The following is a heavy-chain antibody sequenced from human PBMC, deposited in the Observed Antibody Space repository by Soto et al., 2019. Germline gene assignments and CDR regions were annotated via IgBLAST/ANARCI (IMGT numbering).Heavy chain of an antibody. D-gene: IGHD2-2*01. CDR3: ARNHPYCTSTSCYPYYFDY. CDR1: GGSISSSSYY. Sequence: PSETLPLTCTVSGGSISSSSYYWGWIRQPPGKGLEWIGSIYYSGSTYYNPSLKSRVTISVDTSESQFSLKLSSVTAADTAVYHCARNHPYCTSTSCYPYYFDYWGPGTLVTVSS. V-gene: IGHV4-39*01. CDR2: IYYSGST. J-gene: IGHJ4*02.